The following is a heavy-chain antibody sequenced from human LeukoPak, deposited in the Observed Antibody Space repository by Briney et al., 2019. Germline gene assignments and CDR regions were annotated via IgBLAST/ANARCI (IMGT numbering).Heavy chain of an antibody. J-gene: IGHJ3*02. CDR2: IYPGDSDT. Sequence: GESLKISCKGSGYSFTSYWIGWVRQMPGKGLEWMGIIYPGDSDTRYSPSFQGQVTISADKSISTAYLQWSSLKASDTAMYYCACYKYYYDSSGLPAAFDIWGQGTMVTVSS. D-gene: IGHD3-22*01. CDR1: GYSFTSYW. CDR3: ACYKYYYDSSGLPAAFDI. V-gene: IGHV5-51*01.